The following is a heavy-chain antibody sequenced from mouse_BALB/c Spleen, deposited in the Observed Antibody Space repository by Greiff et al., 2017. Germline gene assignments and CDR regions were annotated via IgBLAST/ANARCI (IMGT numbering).Heavy chain of an antibody. CDR2: IWSGGST. Sequence: VQLQQSGPGLVQPSQSLSITCTVSGFSLTSYGVHWVRQSPGKGLEWLGVIWSGGSTDYNAAFISRLSISKDNSKSQVFFKMNSLQANDTAIYYCARNWGGYDSAWFAYWGQGTLVTVSA. CDR3: ARNWGGYDSAWFAY. V-gene: IGHV2-2*02. J-gene: IGHJ3*01. D-gene: IGHD2-2*01. CDR1: GFSLTSYG.